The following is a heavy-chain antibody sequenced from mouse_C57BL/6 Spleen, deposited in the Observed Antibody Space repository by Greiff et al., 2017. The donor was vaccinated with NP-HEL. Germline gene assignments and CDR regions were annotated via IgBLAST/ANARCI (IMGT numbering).Heavy chain of an antibody. J-gene: IGHJ2*01. CDR2: IDPETGGT. V-gene: IGHV1-15*01. CDR3: TRCPLGGSYFDY. CDR1: GYTFTDYE. D-gene: IGHD3-3*01. Sequence: QVQLKESGAELVRPGASVTLSCKASGYTFTDYEMHWVKQTPVHGLEWIGAIDPETGGTAYNQKFKGKAILTADKSSSTAYMELRSLTSEDSAVYYCTRCPLGGSYFDYWGQGTTLTVSS.